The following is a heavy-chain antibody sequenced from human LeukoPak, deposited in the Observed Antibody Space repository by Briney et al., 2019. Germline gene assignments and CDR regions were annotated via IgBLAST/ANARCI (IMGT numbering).Heavy chain of an antibody. D-gene: IGHD4-23*01. Sequence: GGSLRLSCAASGFTFSSYVMSWVRQAPGKGLEWVSTISGNGGSTYYADSVKGRFTISRDNSKGTLYLQMNSLRAEDTAVYYCAKAHLTYGGKKMDYWGQGTLVTVSS. V-gene: IGHV3-23*01. CDR3: AKAHLTYGGKKMDY. CDR1: GFTFSSYV. J-gene: IGHJ4*02. CDR2: ISGNGGST.